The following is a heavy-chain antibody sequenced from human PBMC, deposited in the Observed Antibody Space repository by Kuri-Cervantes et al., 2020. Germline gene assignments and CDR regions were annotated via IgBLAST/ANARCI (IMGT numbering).Heavy chain of an antibody. V-gene: IGHV4-4*08. Sequence: GSLRLSCTVSGGSISSYYWSWIRQPPGKGLEWIGRIYTSGSTNYNPSLKSRVTISVDTSKNQFSLKLSSVTAADTAVYYCARAGRGMDSSGYSPYYYGMDVWGQGTTVTVSS. CDR1: GGSISSYY. J-gene: IGHJ6*02. D-gene: IGHD3-22*01. CDR3: ARAGRGMDSSGYSPYYYGMDV. CDR2: IYTSGST.